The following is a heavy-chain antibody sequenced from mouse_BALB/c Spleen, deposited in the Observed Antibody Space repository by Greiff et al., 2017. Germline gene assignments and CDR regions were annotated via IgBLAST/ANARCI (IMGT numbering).Heavy chain of an antibody. Sequence: VMLVESGPGLVAPSQSLSITCTVSGFSLTSYGVHWVRQPPGKGLEWLGVIWAGGSTNYNSALMSRLSISKDNSKSQVFLKMNSLQTDDTAMYYCARDITTATAYWGQGTLVTVSA. J-gene: IGHJ3*01. CDR3: ARDITTATAY. V-gene: IGHV2-9*02. CDR1: GFSLTSYG. CDR2: IWAGGST. D-gene: IGHD1-2*01.